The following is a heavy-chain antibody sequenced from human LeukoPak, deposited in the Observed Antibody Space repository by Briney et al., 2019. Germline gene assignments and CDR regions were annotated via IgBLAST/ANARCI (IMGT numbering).Heavy chain of an antibody. CDR3: ARRLEGDNSEYYYYMDV. D-gene: IGHD2-21*01. CDR2: ISSSGSTI. V-gene: IGHV3-48*01. CDR1: GFTFSSYG. Sequence: GGSLRLSCAASGFTFSSYGMNWVRQAPGKGLECVSYISSSGSTIYYADSVKGRFTIPRDNAKTSLYLQLNSLRAEDTAVYYCARRLEGDNSEYYYYMDVWGKGTTVTVSS. J-gene: IGHJ6*03.